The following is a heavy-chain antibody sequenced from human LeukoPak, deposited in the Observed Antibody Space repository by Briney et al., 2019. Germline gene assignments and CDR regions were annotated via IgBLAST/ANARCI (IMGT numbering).Heavy chain of an antibody. Sequence: GGSLRLSCVASGFTFTDAWMTWVRQAPGKGLEWVGFIRSKAYDGTTEYAASVKDRFTISRDDSKNIGYLQMNSLKTEDTGVYYCTRDIHHDGFDIWGQGTMVTVSS. V-gene: IGHV3-49*04. CDR3: TRDIHHDGFDI. CDR2: IRSKAYDGTT. J-gene: IGHJ3*02. CDR1: GFTFTDAW.